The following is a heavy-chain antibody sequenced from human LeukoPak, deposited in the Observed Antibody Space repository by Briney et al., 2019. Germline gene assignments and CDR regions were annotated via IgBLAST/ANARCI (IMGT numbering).Heavy chain of an antibody. CDR3: ARLTRYAGSDYFDY. Sequence: SETLSLTCTVSGDSIDSYCWRWIRQPPGQGLEWIIIIEYRGTTSSTPFLTSLLTISVDTSKNQFSLKLNSVTAADTAVYYCARLTRYAGSDYFDYWGQGILVIASS. CDR2: IEYRGTT. J-gene: IGHJ4*02. D-gene: IGHD5-12*01. CDR1: GDSIDSYC. V-gene: IGHV4-59*12.